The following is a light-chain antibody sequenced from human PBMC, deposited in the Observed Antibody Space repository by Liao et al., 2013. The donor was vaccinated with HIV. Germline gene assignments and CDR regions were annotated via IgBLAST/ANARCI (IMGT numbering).Light chain of an antibody. Sequence: SFVLTQPPSVSVAPGKTARITCGGDNIGGKSVHWYQQRPGQAPVLIIYYDSDRPSGIPERFSGSNSGNTATLSISRVEAGDEADYYCQVWDSNSDHPYVFGTGTKVTVL. CDR1: NIGGKS. V-gene: IGLV3-21*01. J-gene: IGLJ1*01. CDR3: QVWDSNSDHPYV. CDR2: YDS.